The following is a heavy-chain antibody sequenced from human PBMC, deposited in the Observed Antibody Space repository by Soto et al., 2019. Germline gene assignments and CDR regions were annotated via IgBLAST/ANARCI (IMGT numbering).Heavy chain of an antibody. CDR1: GFAFDAYN. J-gene: IGHJ3*02. CDR2: VWYDGSNE. D-gene: IGHD6-19*01. Sequence: QVQLVESGGGVVQSGGYLKLSCAASGFAFDAYNIHWVRQAPGKGLEWVAFVWYDGSNEYYSDAVKGRFTVSRDNSKNSLYLELNSLRAEDTAVYYCARDLYKSGWTGTFDIWGQGTRVTVSS. V-gene: IGHV3-33*01. CDR3: ARDLYKSGWTGTFDI.